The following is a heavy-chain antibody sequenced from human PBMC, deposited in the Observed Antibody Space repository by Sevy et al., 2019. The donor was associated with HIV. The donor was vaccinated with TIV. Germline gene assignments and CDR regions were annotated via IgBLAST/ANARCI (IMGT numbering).Heavy chain of an antibody. CDR2: LYYEGTT. CDR1: GGSISSISNY. CDR3: AHLSPFSLYFDA. J-gene: IGHJ6*04. Sequence: SETLSLTCGVSGGSISSISNYWGWIRQPPGRELEWIGSLYYEGTTYYNPSLQSRVRISVTPSKNLFSLDLTSGTAADTADYYCAHLSPFSLYFDAWGKATTLTLSS. V-gene: IGHV4-39*01. D-gene: IGHD2-21*01.